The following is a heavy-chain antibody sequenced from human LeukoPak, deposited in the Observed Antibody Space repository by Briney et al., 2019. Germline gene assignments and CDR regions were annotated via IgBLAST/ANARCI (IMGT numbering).Heavy chain of an antibody. CDR3: ARSRDGYNSIDY. Sequence: ASVKASCKASGYIFTSYYMHWVRQAPGQGLEWMGIINPSGGSTSYAQKFQGRVTMTRDTSTSTVYMELSSLRSEDTAVYYCARSRDGYNSIDYWGQGTLVTVSS. V-gene: IGHV1-46*01. CDR2: INPSGGST. D-gene: IGHD5-24*01. CDR1: GYIFTSYY. J-gene: IGHJ4*02.